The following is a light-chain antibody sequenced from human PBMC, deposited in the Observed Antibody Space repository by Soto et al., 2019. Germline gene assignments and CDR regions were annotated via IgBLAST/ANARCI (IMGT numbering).Light chain of an antibody. Sequence: QSVLTQPASVSGSPGQSITISCTGTSSDIGSYDYVSWYQQHPGKAPNLIIYEVTDRPSGVSNRFSGSKSGNTASLTISGLQAEDEADYYCSSFTSTGTRLFGSGTKVTVL. V-gene: IGLV2-14*01. J-gene: IGLJ1*01. CDR3: SSFTSTGTRL. CDR2: EVT. CDR1: SSDIGSYDY.